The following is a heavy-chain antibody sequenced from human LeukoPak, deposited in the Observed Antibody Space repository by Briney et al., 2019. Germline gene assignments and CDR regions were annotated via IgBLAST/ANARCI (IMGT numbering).Heavy chain of an antibody. V-gene: IGHV3-30*02. J-gene: IGHJ6*03. CDR3: AKHPIDYDFWSGSYYYYMDV. CDR1: GFTFSNYG. Sequence: GGSLRLSCAASGFTFSNYGMHWVRQAPGKGLEWVAFIRYDGSNKYYAESVKGRFTISRDNSKNTLYLQMNSLRAEDTAVYYCAKHPIDYDFWSGSYYYYMDVWGKGTTVTVSS. D-gene: IGHD3-3*01. CDR2: IRYDGSNK.